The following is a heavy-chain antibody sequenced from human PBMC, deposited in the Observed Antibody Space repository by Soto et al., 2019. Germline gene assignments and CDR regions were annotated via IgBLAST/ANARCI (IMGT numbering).Heavy chain of an antibody. CDR2: ISAYNGNT. V-gene: IGHV1-18*01. CDR1: GYTFTSYG. J-gene: IGHJ4*02. D-gene: IGHD3-9*01. CDR3: ARDGYDTLTGSDPFDY. Sequence: ASVKVSCKASGYTFTSYGISWVRQAPGQGLEWMGWISAYNGNTNYAQKLQGRVTMTTDTSTSTAYMELRSLRSDDTAVYYCARDGYDTLTGSDPFDYWGQGTLVTVSS.